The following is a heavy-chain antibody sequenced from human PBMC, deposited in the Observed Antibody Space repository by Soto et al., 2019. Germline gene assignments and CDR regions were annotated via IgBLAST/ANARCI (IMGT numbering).Heavy chain of an antibody. J-gene: IGHJ4*02. Sequence: ASVNVSCKSSGYTFTGYYIHWVRQAPGQGLEWMGWISAYNGNTNYAQKLQGRVTMTTDTSTSTAYMELRSLRSDDTAVYYCATHGELLAYFDYWGQGTLVTVSS. CDR2: ISAYNGNT. V-gene: IGHV1-18*04. CDR3: ATHGELLAYFDY. CDR1: GYTFTGYY. D-gene: IGHD3-10*01.